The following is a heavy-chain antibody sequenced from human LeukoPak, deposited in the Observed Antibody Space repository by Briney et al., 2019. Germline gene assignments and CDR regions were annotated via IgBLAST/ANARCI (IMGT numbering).Heavy chain of an antibody. D-gene: IGHD6-13*01. J-gene: IGHJ6*02. CDR3: ARQLGYSSSSLYGMDV. CDR2: IYYSGST. CDR1: GGSISSYY. V-gene: IGHV4-59*08. Sequence: SETLSLTCTVSGGSISSYYWSWIRQPPGKGLEWIGYIYYSGSTNYNPSLKSRVTISVDTSKNQFSLKLSSVTAADTAVYYCARQLGYSSSSLYGMDVWGQGTTVTVSS.